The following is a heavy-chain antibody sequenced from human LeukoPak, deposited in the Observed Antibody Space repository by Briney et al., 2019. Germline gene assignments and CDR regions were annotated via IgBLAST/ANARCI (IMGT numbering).Heavy chain of an antibody. J-gene: IGHJ4*02. CDR3: ARRAGAGRCCDY. V-gene: IGHV3-11*01. Sequence: PGGSLRLSCAVSGFTFSDYYMSWIRQAPGKGLEWVSYISSGGSTISHADSVKGRFTISRDNAENSLYLQMNSLRAEDTAVYYCARRAGAGRCCDYRGQGTLGSVS. CDR1: GFTFSDYY. CDR2: ISSGGSTI. D-gene: IGHD6-13*01.